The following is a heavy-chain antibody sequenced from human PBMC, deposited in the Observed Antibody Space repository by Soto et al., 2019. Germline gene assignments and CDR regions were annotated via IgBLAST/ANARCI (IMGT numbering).Heavy chain of an antibody. CDR3: AREDDILTKIPTSFDY. CDR2: ISYDGSNK. J-gene: IGHJ4*02. Sequence: GGSLRLSCAASGFTFSSYAMHWVRQAPGKGLEWVAVISYDGSNKYYADSVKGRFTISRDNSKNTLYLQMNSLRAEDTAVYYCAREDDILTKIPTSFDYWGQGTLVTVSS. CDR1: GFTFSSYA. D-gene: IGHD3-9*01. V-gene: IGHV3-30-3*01.